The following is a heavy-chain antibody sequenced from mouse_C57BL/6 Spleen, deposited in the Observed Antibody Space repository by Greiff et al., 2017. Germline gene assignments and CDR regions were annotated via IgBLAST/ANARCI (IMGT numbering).Heavy chain of an antibody. Sequence: EVQRVESGGGLVKPGGSLKLSCAASGFTFSSYAMSWVRQTPEKRLEWVATISDGGSYTYYPDNVKGRFTISRDNAKDNLDLQISHLKSEDTAMYYCARGREYDDGAMDYGGQGTSVTVTA. CDR2: ISDGGSYT. D-gene: IGHD2-4*01. V-gene: IGHV5-4*01. J-gene: IGHJ4*01. CDR3: ARGREYDDGAMDY. CDR1: GFTFSSYA.